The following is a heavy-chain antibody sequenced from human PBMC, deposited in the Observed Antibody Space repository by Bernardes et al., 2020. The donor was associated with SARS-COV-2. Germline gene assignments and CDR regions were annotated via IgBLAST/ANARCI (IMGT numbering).Heavy chain of an antibody. D-gene: IGHD1-26*01. V-gene: IGHV4-39*01. Sequence: SETLSLTCTVSGGSISSSSYYWGWLRQPPGKGLEWIGSIYYSGSTYYNPSLKSRVTISVDTSKNQFSLKLSSVTAADTAVYYCAEDGSGSYYGDAFDIWGQGTMVTVSS. CDR1: GGSISSSSYY. J-gene: IGHJ3*02. CDR3: AEDGSGSYYGDAFDI. CDR2: IYYSGST.